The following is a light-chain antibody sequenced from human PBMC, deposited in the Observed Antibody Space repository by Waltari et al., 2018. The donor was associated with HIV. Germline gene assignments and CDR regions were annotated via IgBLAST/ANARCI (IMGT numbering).Light chain of an antibody. V-gene: IGLV2-14*01. CDR3: ASVTSNNILL. Sequence: QSAPTQPASVSGSPGQSITIACTGTTSDKYISWYQRRPGDVPRLIFFEATNRPPWLPSRFSAAKSANTASLTISGLHTDDEADYFCASVTSNNILLFGGGTRLTVL. CDR2: EAT. CDR1: TSDKY. J-gene: IGLJ3*02.